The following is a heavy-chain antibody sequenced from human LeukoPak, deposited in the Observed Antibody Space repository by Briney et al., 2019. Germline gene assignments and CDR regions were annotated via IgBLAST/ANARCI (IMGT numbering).Heavy chain of an antibody. D-gene: IGHD3-16*02. Sequence: SETLSLTCAVYGGSFSGYYWSWIRQPPGKGLEWIGEINHSGSTNYNPSLQSRVTISVDTSKNQFSLKLSSVTAADTAVYYCARRYDYVWGSYRYSWTPYFDYWGQGTLVTVSS. V-gene: IGHV4-34*01. CDR1: GGSFSGYY. CDR3: ARRYDYVWGSYRYSWTPYFDY. CDR2: INHSGST. J-gene: IGHJ4*02.